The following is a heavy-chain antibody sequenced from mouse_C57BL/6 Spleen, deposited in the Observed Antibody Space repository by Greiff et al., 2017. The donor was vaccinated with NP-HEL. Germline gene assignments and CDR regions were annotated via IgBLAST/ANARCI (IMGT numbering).Heavy chain of an antibody. CDR3: ARSRALLYGPFDY. CDR2: IDPANGNT. CDR1: GFNIKNTY. J-gene: IGHJ2*01. V-gene: IGHV14-3*01. D-gene: IGHD2-1*01. Sequence: EVQLVESVAELVRPGASVKLSCTASGFNIKNTYMHWVKQRPEQGLEWIGRIDPANGNTKYAPKFQGKATITADTSSNTAYLQLSSLTSEDTAIYYCARSRALLYGPFDYWGQGTTLTVSS.